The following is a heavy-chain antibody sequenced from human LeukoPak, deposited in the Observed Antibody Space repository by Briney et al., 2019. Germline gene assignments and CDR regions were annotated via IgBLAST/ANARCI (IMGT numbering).Heavy chain of an antibody. CDR2: IYSGGST. CDR1: GFTVSSNY. D-gene: IGHD3-10*01. J-gene: IGHJ4*02. Sequence: GGSLRLSCAASGFTVSSNYMSWVRQAPGKGLEWVSVIYSGGSTYYADSVKGRFTISRDNSKNTLYLQMGSLRAEDMAVYYCARSYYGSGSYVKTYYFDYWGQGTLVTVSS. V-gene: IGHV3-53*05. CDR3: ARSYYGSGSYVKTYYFDY.